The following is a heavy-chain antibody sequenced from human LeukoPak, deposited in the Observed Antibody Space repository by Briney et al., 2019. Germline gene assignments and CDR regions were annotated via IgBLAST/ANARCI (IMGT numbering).Heavy chain of an antibody. D-gene: IGHD3-3*01. CDR2: IRYDGSNK. Sequence: GGSLRLSCAASGFTFSSFGMHWVRLAPGKGLEWVAFIRYDGSNKYYADSVKGRFTISRDNSKNTLYLQMNSLRAEDTAVYYCARDQGPPYYDFWSWGYFDYWGQGTLVTVSS. J-gene: IGHJ4*02. CDR1: GFTFSSFG. CDR3: ARDQGPPYYDFWSWGYFDY. V-gene: IGHV3-30*02.